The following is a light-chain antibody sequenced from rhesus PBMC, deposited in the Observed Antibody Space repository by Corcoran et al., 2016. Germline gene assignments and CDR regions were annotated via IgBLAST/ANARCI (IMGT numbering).Light chain of an antibody. V-gene: IGKV3-24*04. J-gene: IGKJ4*01. CDR2: DAS. CDR3: QQDNNSLT. Sequence: ETVVTQSPATLSLSPGERATLSCRASQSVGSNLAWYQQKPGKAPKLLIYDASSRASGIPDRFGGRGAGKECTLTVSSLEAEYVGVYYCQQDNNSLTFGGGTKVEIK. CDR1: QSVGSN.